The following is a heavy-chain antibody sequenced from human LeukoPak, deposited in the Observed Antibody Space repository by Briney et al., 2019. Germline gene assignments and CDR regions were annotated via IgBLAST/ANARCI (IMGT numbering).Heavy chain of an antibody. J-gene: IGHJ4*02. Sequence: PGRSLRLSCAASGFTFSSYAMHWVRQAPGKGLEWVAVISYDGSNKYYADSVKGRFTISRDNSKNTLYLQMNSLRAEDTAVYYCARDRIAGFGELSRSDYWGQGTLVTVSS. CDR2: ISYDGSNK. V-gene: IGHV3-30*04. CDR1: GFTFSSYA. D-gene: IGHD3-10*01. CDR3: ARDRIAGFGELSRSDY.